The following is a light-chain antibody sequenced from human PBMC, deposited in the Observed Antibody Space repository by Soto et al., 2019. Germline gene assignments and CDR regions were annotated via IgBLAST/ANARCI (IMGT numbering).Light chain of an antibody. J-gene: IGKJ1*01. CDR3: QHYSTWLWT. Sequence: EIVMTQSPATLSVSPGERATLSCRASQSVSSKLAWYQQKPGQGHRLLIYGASTRATGIPARFSGSGSGTEFTLTISSLQSEDFAVYYCQHYSTWLWTFGQGTKVDIK. V-gene: IGKV3-15*01. CDR1: QSVSSK. CDR2: GAS.